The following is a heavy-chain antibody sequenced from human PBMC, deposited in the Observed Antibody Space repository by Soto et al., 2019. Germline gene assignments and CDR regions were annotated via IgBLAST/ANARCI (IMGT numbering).Heavy chain of an antibody. CDR3: ARGRSDSSGYYPFYFDY. V-gene: IGHV1-18*01. J-gene: IGHJ4*02. CDR1: GYTFTSYG. D-gene: IGHD3-22*01. Sequence: ASVKVSCKASGYTFTSYGTSWVRQAPGQRLEWMGWISAYNGNTNYAQKLQGRVTMTTDTSTSTAYMELRSLRSDDTAVYYCARGRSDSSGYYPFYFDYWGQGTLVTVSS. CDR2: ISAYNGNT.